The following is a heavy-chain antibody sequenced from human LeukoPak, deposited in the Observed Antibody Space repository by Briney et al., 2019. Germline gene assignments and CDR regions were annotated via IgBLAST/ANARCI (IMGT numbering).Heavy chain of an antibody. CDR1: GYTFTGYY. CDR2: INPNSGGT. Sequence: ASVKVSCKACGYTFTGYYMHWVRQAPGQGLEWMGWINPNSGGTNYAQKFQGRVTMTRDTSISTAYMELSRLRSDDTAVYYCARARIAVAGHFDYWGQGTLVTVSS. CDR3: ARARIAVAGHFDY. J-gene: IGHJ4*02. D-gene: IGHD6-19*01. V-gene: IGHV1-2*02.